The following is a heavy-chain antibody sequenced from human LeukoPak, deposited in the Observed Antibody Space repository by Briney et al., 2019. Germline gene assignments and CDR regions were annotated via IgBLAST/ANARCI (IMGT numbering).Heavy chain of an antibody. V-gene: IGHV3-48*02. CDR3: ARARASGRSGFDY. J-gene: IGHJ4*02. D-gene: IGHD2-15*01. Sequence: GGSLRLSCAASGLTVSSYSMNWVRQAPGEGLEWVSYISSSSSTIYYADSVKGRFTISRDNAKNSLYLQMNSLRDEDTAVYYCARARASGRSGFDYWGQGTLVTVSS. CDR1: GLTVSSYS. CDR2: ISSSSSTI.